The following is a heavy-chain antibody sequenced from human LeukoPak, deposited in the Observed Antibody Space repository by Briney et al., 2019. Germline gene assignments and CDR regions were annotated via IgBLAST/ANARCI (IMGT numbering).Heavy chain of an antibody. Sequence: SQTLSLTCTVSGGSISSGGYYWSWIRQPPGTGLEWIGYVYHSGSTYYNPSLKSRVTISVDRSKNQFSLKLSSVTAADTAVYYCARVGSLAATGPNRLFDIWGQGTMVTVSS. CDR3: ARVGSLAATGPNRLFDI. J-gene: IGHJ3*02. V-gene: IGHV4-30-2*01. CDR1: GGSISSGGYY. CDR2: VYHSGST. D-gene: IGHD1-14*01.